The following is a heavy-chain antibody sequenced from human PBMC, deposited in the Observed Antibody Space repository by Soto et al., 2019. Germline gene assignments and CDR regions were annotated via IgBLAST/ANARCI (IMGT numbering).Heavy chain of an antibody. CDR1: GFSLSTSGVG. V-gene: IGHV2-5*02. CDR2: IYWDDDK. D-gene: IGHD6-19*01. Sequence: QITLKESGPTLVKPTQTLTLTCTFSGFSLSTSGVGVGWIRQPPGKALEWLALIYWDDDKRYSPSLKSRLTITKDTSKNHVVLTMTNMDPVDTATYYCAHRLTVAGTFGFDYWGQGTLVTVSS. J-gene: IGHJ4*02. CDR3: AHRLTVAGTFGFDY.